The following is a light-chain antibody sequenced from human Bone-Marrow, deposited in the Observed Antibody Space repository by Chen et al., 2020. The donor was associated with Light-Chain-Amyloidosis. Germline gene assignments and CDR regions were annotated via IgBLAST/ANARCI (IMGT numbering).Light chain of an antibody. CDR2: RDT. CDR1: DLPTKY. J-gene: IGLJ2*01. CDR3: QSADSSGTYEVI. Sequence: YELTQPPSVSASPGQTARTTGSGDDLPTKYAYWYQQKPGQAPVLVIHRDTERPSGISERFSGSSSGTTATLTISGVQAEDEADYHCQSADSSGTYEVIFGGGTKLTVL. V-gene: IGLV3-25*03.